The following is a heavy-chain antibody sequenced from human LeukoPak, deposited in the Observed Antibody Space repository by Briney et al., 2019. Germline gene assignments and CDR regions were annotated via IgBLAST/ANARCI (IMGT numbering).Heavy chain of an antibody. V-gene: IGHV1-46*01. CDR1: GYTFTSYY. D-gene: IGHD2-8*01. J-gene: IGHJ3*02. CDR3: ARSGRILYYAFDI. CDR2: INPSGGST. Sequence: ASVKVSCKASGYTFTSYYMHWVRQAPGQGLEWMGIINPSGGSTSHAQKFQGRVTMTRDMSTSTVYMELSSLRSEDTAVYYCARSGRILYYAFDIWGQGTMVTVSS.